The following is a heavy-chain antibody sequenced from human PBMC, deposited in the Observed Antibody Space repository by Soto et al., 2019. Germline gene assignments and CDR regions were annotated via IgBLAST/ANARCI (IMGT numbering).Heavy chain of an antibody. CDR1: GFTFTFESYE. D-gene: IGHD1-26*01. CDR2: ISYDGSNK. CDR3: ARDPRPSIVGAPSPPD. V-gene: IGHV3-30-3*01. J-gene: IGHJ4*02. Sequence: PGGSLRLSCEASGFTFTFESYEMNWVRQAPGKGLEWVAVISYDGSNKYYADSVKGRFTISRDNSKNTLYLQMNSLRAEDTAVYYCARDPRPSIVGAPSPPDWGQGTLVTVSS.